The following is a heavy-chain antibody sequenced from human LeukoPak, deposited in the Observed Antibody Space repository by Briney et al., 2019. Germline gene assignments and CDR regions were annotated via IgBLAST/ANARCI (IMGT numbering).Heavy chain of an antibody. CDR3: TKDRYCTTSSCPLDY. CDR1: GFTFDDYA. CDR2: ISGDGGST. J-gene: IGHJ4*02. Sequence: PGGSLRLSCAASGFTFDDYAMHWVRQAPGKGLEWVSLISGDGGSTYYADSVKGRFTISRDNSKNSLYLQMNSLRTEDTALYYCTKDRYCTTSSCPLDYWGQGTLVTVSS. D-gene: IGHD2-2*01. V-gene: IGHV3-43*02.